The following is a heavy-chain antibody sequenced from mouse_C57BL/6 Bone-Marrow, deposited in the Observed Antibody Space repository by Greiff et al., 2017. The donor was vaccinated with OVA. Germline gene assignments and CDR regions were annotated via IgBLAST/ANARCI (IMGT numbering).Heavy chain of an antibody. CDR3: ARHDDYDAY. Sequence: EVHLVESGGGLVQPGGSLKLSCAASGFTFSDYYMYWVRQTPEKRLEWVAYISNGGGSTYYPDTVKGRFTISRDNAKNTLYLQMSRLKSEDTAMYYCARHDDYDAYWGQGTLVTVSA. CDR1: GFTFSDYY. D-gene: IGHD2-4*01. J-gene: IGHJ3*01. CDR2: ISNGGGST. V-gene: IGHV5-12*01.